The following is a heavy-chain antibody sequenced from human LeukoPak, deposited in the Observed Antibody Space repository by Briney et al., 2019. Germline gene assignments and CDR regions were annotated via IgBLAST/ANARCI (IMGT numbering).Heavy chain of an antibody. CDR3: ARQVTMVRGVIGFDP. CDR2: IDPSDSYT. V-gene: IGHV5-10-1*01. Sequence: GESLRISCKGSGYSFTSYWISWVRQMPGKGLKWMGRIDPSDSYTNYSPSFQGHVTISADKSISTAYLQWSSLKASDTAMYYCARQVTMVRGVIGFDPWGQGTLVTVSS. J-gene: IGHJ5*02. CDR1: GYSFTSYW. D-gene: IGHD3-10*01.